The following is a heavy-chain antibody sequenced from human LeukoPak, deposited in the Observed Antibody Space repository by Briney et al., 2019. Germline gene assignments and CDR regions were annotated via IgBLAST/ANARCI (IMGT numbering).Heavy chain of an antibody. Sequence: SETLSLTCTVSGGPISSYYWSWIRQPPGKGLEWIGYIYYSGSTNYNPSLKSRVTISVDTSKNQFSLKLSSVTAADTAVYYCARDTSEGMDVWGKGTTVTVSS. CDR1: GGPISSYY. V-gene: IGHV4-59*01. CDR3: ARDTSEGMDV. J-gene: IGHJ6*04. CDR2: IYYSGST.